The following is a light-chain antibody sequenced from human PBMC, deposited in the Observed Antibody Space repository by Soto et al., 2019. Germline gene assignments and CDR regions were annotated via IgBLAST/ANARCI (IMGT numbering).Light chain of an antibody. Sequence: DIQMTQSPSTLSASVGARVTIACRASQSIRRWLAWYQQKPGKAPKLLIYDAASLESGVPSRFSGSGSGTEFTLTISSLQPDDFATYHCQQYNSWSGVTFGGGTKVDIK. CDR2: DAA. CDR1: QSIRRW. V-gene: IGKV1-5*01. J-gene: IGKJ4*01. CDR3: QQYNSWSGVT.